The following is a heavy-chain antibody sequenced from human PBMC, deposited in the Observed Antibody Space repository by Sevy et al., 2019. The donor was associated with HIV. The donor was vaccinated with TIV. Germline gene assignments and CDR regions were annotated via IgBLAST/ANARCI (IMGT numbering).Heavy chain of an antibody. D-gene: IGHD3-22*01. J-gene: IGHJ4*02. CDR2: IFPDDSDT. Sequence: GESLKISCKGSGYSFTSHWIGWVRHMPGKGLEWMGIIFPDDSDTRYSPSFQGQDTFSADKSNSTAYLQWSSLRTSDTAMYYCATSRSGYFDSSGYYIYWGQGTLVTVSS. CDR1: GYSFTSHW. V-gene: IGHV5-51*01. CDR3: ATSRSGYFDSSGYYIY.